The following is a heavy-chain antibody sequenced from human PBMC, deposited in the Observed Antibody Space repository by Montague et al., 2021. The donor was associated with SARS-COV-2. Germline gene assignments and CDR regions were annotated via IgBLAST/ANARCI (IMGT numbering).Heavy chain of an antibody. V-gene: IGHV2-70*01. CDR1: GFSLSTSGMC. J-gene: IGHJ4*02. D-gene: IGHD4-23*01. CDR3: ARSYGTTVVTRAFDY. Sequence: PALVKPTQTLTLTCTFSGFSLSTSGMCVSWIRQPPGKALEWLTLXDWDDDKYYSTSLKTRLTISKDTSKNQVVLTMTNMDPADTATYYCARSYGTTVVTRAFDYWGQGTLVTVSS. CDR2: XDWDDDK.